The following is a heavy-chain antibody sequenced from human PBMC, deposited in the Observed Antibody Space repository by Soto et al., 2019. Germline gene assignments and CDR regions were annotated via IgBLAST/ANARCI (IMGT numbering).Heavy chain of an antibody. CDR2: ISAYKVNT. CDR1: GYTFTRYG. CDR3: AGDDGGCDAFDT. V-gene: IGHV1-18*01. Sequence: ASVKVSCKVSGYTFTRYGISWVRQAPGQGLEWMGWISAYKVNTNYAQKLQGRVTMTTDTSTSTAYMELRSLRSHDTAVYYCAGDDGGCDAFDTYGQGTMVTVAS. J-gene: IGHJ3*02. D-gene: IGHD2-15*01.